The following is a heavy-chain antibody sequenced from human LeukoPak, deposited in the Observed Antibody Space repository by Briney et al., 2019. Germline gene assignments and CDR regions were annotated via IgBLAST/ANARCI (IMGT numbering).Heavy chain of an antibody. Sequence: GGSLRLSCAASGFTFNNYGMNWVRQAPGKGLEWVSVVSTSGDNGYYADSVQGRFTISRDNSKNSLYLQMNSLRAEDTAVYYCAKGGTGTTVRYCDYWGQGTLVTVSS. J-gene: IGHJ4*02. D-gene: IGHD1-7*01. V-gene: IGHV3-23*01. CDR3: AKGGTGTTVRYCDY. CDR2: VSTSGDNG. CDR1: GFTFNNYG.